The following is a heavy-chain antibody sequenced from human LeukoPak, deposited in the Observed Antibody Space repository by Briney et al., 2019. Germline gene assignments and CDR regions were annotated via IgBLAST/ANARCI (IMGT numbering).Heavy chain of an antibody. CDR2: INPSGGST. CDR3: ARGTGYYDSSGYYPIDY. D-gene: IGHD3-22*01. CDR1: GYTLTSYY. J-gene: IGHJ4*02. V-gene: IGHV1-46*01. Sequence: ASVKVSCKASGYTLTSYYMHWVRQAPGQGLEWMGIINPSGGSTSYAQKFQGRVTMTRNTSISTAYMELSSLRSEDTAVYYCARGTGYYDSSGYYPIDYWGQGTLVTVSS.